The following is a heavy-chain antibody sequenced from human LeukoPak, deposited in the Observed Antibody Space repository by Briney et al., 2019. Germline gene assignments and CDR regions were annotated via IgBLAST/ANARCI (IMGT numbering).Heavy chain of an antibody. CDR2: ISSSGSVI. D-gene: IGHD6-13*01. CDR1: GFTFTDYY. CDR3: VRDSETGHILAAAYNWFDP. Sequence: PGGSLRLSCAVSGFTFTDYYMSWIRQAPGKGLEWLSYISSSGSVIYSADSVKGRFTNSRDNAKNELYLQMNSLRLDDTAVYYCVRDSETGHILAAAYNWFDPWGQGTLVTVSS. V-gene: IGHV3-11*01. J-gene: IGHJ5*02.